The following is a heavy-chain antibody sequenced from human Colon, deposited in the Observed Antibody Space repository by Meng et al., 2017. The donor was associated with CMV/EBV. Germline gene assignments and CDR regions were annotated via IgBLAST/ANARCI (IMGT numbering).Heavy chain of an antibody. Sequence: QLHLKESGPGLVKASGTLSLTCTVSGDSINSNTYNWGWIRQPPGKGLEWIGNVYYTEGTYYNPSLKSRVTISIDTSMNQFSLKLSSVTAADTAIYYCVRGGTAMVAHIDYWGQGALVTVSS. CDR2: VYYTEGT. V-gene: IGHV4-39*07. CDR3: VRGGTAMVAHIDY. D-gene: IGHD5-18*01. J-gene: IGHJ4*02. CDR1: GDSINSNTYN.